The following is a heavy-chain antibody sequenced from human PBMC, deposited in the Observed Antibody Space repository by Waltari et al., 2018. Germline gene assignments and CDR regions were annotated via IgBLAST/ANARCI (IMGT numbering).Heavy chain of an antibody. CDR2: ISYNERNI. J-gene: IGHJ6*02. CDR1: DFNISSYS. Sequence: QVQLVESGGGGVQRGRSLRLSCAASDFNISSYSKHWVRQAPGKVLEWVSVISYNERNIYYVDSVKGRFTISRDNSKKMLYLQMNNLRAEDTAVYYCARDYCDRTNCHGMDVWGQGTTVTVSS. V-gene: IGHV3-30*04. D-gene: IGHD3-22*01. CDR3: ARDYCDRTNCHGMDV.